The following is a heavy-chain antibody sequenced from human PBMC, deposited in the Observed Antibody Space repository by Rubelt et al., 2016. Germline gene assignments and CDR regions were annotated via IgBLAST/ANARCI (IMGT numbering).Heavy chain of an antibody. CDR2: IYHSGST. D-gene: IGHD6-13*01. Sequence: QLQLQESGPGLVKPSETLSLTCTVSGYSISSGHYWGWIRQPPGKGLEWIGIIYHSGSTYYNPSLKRRITIIVDTSKNQFSLKLSSVTAADTAVYYCARVHRTAAGRPFDNWGQGILVAVSS. CDR3: ARVHRTAAGRPFDN. CDR1: GYSISSGHY. V-gene: IGHV4-38-2*02. J-gene: IGHJ4*02.